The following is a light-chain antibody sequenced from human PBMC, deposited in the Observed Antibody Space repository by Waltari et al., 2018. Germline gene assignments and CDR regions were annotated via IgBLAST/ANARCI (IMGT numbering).Light chain of an antibody. CDR3: SSYTSSSTVV. Sequence: QSALTQPASVSGSPGQSLTLSCTGTSSDVGAYNYVSWYQQHPGKAPKLMIYEVSNRPSGVSNRFSGSKSGNTASLTISGLQAEDEADYYCSSYTSSSTVVFGGGTKLTVL. V-gene: IGLV2-14*01. CDR2: EVS. J-gene: IGLJ2*01. CDR1: SSDVGAYNY.